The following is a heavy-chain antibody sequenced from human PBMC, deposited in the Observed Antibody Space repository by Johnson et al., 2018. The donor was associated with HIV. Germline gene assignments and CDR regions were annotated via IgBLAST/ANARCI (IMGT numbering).Heavy chain of an antibody. J-gene: IGHJ3*02. CDR2: IYSGGST. Sequence: VQLVESGGGLIQPGGSLRLSCAASGFTVSSNYMSWVRQAPGKGLAWVSVIYSGGSTYYADSVKGRFTSSRDNSKHSLYLQMKSLRTEDTALYYCAKGIMITFGGVIVKPHAFDIWGQGTMVTVSS. D-gene: IGHD3-16*02. CDR1: GFTVSSNY. CDR3: AKGIMITFGGVIVKPHAFDI. V-gene: IGHV3-53*03.